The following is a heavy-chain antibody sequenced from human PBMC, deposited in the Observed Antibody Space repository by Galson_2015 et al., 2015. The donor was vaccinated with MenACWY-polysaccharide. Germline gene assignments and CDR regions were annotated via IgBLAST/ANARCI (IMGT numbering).Heavy chain of an antibody. CDR1: GFTCTTSS. J-gene: IGHJ4*02. CDR3: AKPVVNYDTSGYDRMPGDH. Sequence: SLRLSCAAAGFTCTTSSIHWVRQAPGTGLEWVAFFRYDGDTGFYADSVTGRFTATRDYYKNTFYFQMISLGPEDTAIYYCAKPVVNYDTSGYDRMPGDHWGQGTLVTVSS. D-gene: IGHD3-22*01. CDR2: FRYDGDTG. V-gene: IGHV3-30*02.